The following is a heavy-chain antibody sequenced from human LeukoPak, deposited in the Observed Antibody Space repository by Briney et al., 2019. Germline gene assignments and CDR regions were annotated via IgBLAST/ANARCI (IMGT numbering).Heavy chain of an antibody. CDR1: GFMFSSNW. V-gene: IGHV3-7*03. D-gene: IGHD5-24*01. CDR3: AKEGRSLQTY. CDR2: IKEDGTET. Sequence: GGSLRLSCAASGFMFSSNWMSWVRLAPGKGLEWVANIKEDGTETYYVDSVKGRFTISRGNAKNSLYLQMNSLSVEDTAVYYCAKEGRSLQTYWGQGTLVTVSS. J-gene: IGHJ4*02.